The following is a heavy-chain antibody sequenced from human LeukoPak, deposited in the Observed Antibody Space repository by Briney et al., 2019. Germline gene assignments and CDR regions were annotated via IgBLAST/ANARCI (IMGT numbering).Heavy chain of an antibody. Sequence: LSLTFSGSGCSINSYYLSLVRQPPGKGLEGIGDIYYSWSTNYNPSLKSRVPISVDTSKNPFSLKLTSLSAADPAVYYCARQGGDDAFAIWGQGTMVTVSS. J-gene: IGHJ3*02. V-gene: IGHV4-59*08. CDR1: GCSINSYY. D-gene: IGHD3-16*01. CDR2: IYYSWST. CDR3: ARQGGDDAFAI.